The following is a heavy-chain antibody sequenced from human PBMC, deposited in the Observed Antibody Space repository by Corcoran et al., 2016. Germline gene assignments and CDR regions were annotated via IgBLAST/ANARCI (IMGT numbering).Heavy chain of an antibody. CDR3: ARGIPYYYDSSGYSGGPFDY. Sequence: QLQLQESGPGLVKPSETLSLTCTVSGGSISSSSYYWGWIRQPPGKGLEWIGSIYYSGSTYYNPSLKSRVTISVDTSKNQFSLKLSSVTAADTAVYYCARGIPYYYDSSGYSGGPFDYWGQGTLVTVSS. CDR2: IYYSGST. J-gene: IGHJ4*02. CDR1: GGSISSSSYY. V-gene: IGHV4-39*07. D-gene: IGHD3-22*01.